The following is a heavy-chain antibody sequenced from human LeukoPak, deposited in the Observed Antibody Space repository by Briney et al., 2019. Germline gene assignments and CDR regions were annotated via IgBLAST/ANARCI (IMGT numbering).Heavy chain of an antibody. V-gene: IGHV1-18*01. J-gene: IGHJ6*03. CDR2: ISAYNGNT. CDR1: GYTFTSYG. CDR3: ARNPISSSWYYYYYMDV. Sequence: ASVKVSCKASGYTFTSYGISWVRQAPGQGLEWMGWISAYNGNTNYAQKLQGRVTMTTDTSTSTAYMELRSLRSDDTAVYYCARNPISSSWYYYYYMDVWGKGTTVTISS. D-gene: IGHD6-13*01.